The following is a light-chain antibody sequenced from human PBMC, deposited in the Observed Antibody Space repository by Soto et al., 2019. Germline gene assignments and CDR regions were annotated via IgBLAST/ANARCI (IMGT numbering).Light chain of an antibody. V-gene: IGKV1-5*03. Sequence: DIQMTQSPSTLSGSVGDRVTITCRASQTISSWLAWYQQKPGKAPKLLIYKASTLKSGVPSRFSGSGSGTEFTLTISSLQPDDFATYYCQQAYGAPPTFGQGTKVEIK. J-gene: IGKJ1*01. CDR1: QTISSW. CDR2: KAS. CDR3: QQAYGAPPT.